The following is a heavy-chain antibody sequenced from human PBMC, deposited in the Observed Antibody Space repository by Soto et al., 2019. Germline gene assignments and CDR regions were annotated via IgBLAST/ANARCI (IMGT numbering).Heavy chain of an antibody. J-gene: IGHJ4*02. CDR1: GYTFTSYY. CDR3: ARETGSGSYYMSY. Sequence: ASVKVSCKASGYTFTSYYMHWVRQAPGQGLEWMGIINPSGGSTRYAQKFQGRVTMTRDTSTSTVYMELSSLRCEDKAVYYCARETGSGSYYMSYWGQGTLVTVSS. V-gene: IGHV1-46*01. CDR2: INPSGGST. D-gene: IGHD3-10*01.